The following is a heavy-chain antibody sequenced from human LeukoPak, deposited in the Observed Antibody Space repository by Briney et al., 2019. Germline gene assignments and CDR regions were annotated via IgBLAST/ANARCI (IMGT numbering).Heavy chain of an antibody. CDR1: GFPFNSYA. Sequence: GGSLRLSYAASGFPFNSYAMSCFRQAPGKGLEWVSFIYSGTIHYSDSVKGRFTISRDNSKNTLYLQMNSLRAEDTAVYYCARRAGAYSHPYDYWGQGTLVTVSS. D-gene: IGHD4/OR15-4a*01. J-gene: IGHJ4*02. CDR3: ARRAGAYSHPYDY. V-gene: IGHV3-23*05. CDR2: IYSGTI.